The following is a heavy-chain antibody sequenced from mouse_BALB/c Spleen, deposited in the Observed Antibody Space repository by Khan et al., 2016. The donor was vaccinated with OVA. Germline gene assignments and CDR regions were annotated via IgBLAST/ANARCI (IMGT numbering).Heavy chain of an antibody. D-gene: IGHD1-1*01. J-gene: IGHJ2*01. CDR1: GYSFTSYY. CDR3: ARRGLRWDFDY. CDR2: IDPFSGGI. Sequence: EVQLQESGPELMKPGASVKISCKASGYSFTSYYIHWIMQSHGKSLEWIGYIDPFSGGITYNQKFKGKATLTVDKSSSTAYIYFSNLTSEDSAVYYCARRGLRWDFDYWGQGTTLTVSS. V-gene: IGHV1S135*01.